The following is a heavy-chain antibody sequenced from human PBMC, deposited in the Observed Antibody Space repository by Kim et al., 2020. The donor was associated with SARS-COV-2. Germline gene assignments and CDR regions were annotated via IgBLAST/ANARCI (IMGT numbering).Heavy chain of an antibody. CDR3: ARVLSYYDFWSGFIN. J-gene: IGHJ4*02. CDR2: INHSGST. CDR1: GGSFSGYY. D-gene: IGHD3-3*01. V-gene: IGHV4-34*01. Sequence: SETLSLTCAVYGGSFSGYYWSWIRQPPGKGLEWIGEINHSGSTNYNPSLKSRVTISVDTSKNQFSLKLSSVTAADTAVYYCARVLSYYDFWSGFINWGQGTLVTVSS.